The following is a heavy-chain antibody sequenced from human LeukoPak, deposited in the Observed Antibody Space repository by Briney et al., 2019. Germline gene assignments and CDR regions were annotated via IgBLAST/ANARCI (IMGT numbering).Heavy chain of an antibody. CDR3: TTHFNGWYLNY. Sequence: GGSLRLSCARSGFTYSNAWMSCVRQAPGKGLEWLGRIKSKVDGETRDYAAPVKGRFTISRDDSKDTLYVQMDSLTTGDTAVYYCTTHFNGWYLNYWGQGTLVTVSS. D-gene: IGHD6-19*01. V-gene: IGHV3-15*05. CDR2: IKSKVDGETR. J-gene: IGHJ4*02. CDR1: GFTYSNAW.